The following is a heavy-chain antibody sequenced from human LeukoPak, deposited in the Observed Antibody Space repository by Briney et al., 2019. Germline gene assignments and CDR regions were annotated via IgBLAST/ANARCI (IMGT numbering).Heavy chain of an antibody. Sequence: SQTLSLTCAVSGGSISSGGYSWSWIRQPPGKGLEWIGYIYHSGSTYYNPSLKSRVTTSVDRSKNQFSLKLSSVTAADTAVYYCARFRMGSFDYWGQGTLVTVSS. V-gene: IGHV4-30-2*01. D-gene: IGHD2-8*01. CDR2: IYHSGST. CDR1: GGSISSGGYS. J-gene: IGHJ4*02. CDR3: ARFRMGSFDY.